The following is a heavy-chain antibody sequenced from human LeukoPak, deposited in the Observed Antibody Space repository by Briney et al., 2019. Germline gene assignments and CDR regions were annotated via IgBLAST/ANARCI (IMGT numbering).Heavy chain of an antibody. D-gene: IGHD3-10*01. CDR1: GYTFTNYD. CDR3: ARDITSDY. Sequence: GASVKVSCNTSGYTFTNYDISWVRQAPGQGLEWMGWISAYNGNTNYAQKLQGRVTMTTDTSTSTAYMELRSLRSDDTAVYYCARDITSDYWGQGTLVTVSS. V-gene: IGHV1-18*01. J-gene: IGHJ4*02. CDR2: ISAYNGNT.